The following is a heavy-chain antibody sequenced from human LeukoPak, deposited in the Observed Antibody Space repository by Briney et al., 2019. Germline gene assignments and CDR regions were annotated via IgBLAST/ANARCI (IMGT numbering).Heavy chain of an antibody. Sequence: GGSLRLSCAASGFTFSNAWMSWVRQAPGKGLEWVGRIKSKTDGGTTDYAAPVKGRFTISRDYSKNTLYLQMNSLKTEDTAVHYCTTIGGYDSYYGMDVWGQGTTVTVSS. CDR3: TTIGGYDSYYGMDV. CDR1: GFTFSNAW. D-gene: IGHD2-15*01. J-gene: IGHJ6*02. V-gene: IGHV3-15*01. CDR2: IKSKTDGGTT.